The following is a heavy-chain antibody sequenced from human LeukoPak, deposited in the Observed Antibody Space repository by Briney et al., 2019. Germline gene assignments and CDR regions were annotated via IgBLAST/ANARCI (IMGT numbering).Heavy chain of an antibody. Sequence: GGSLRLSCAASGFTFSSYAMTWVRQAPGKGLEWVSSLSGSGGTTYYADSVKGRFTISGDNSKNTLYLQMNSPRAEDTAVYYCVKDRRSGSYPGDHWGQGTLVTVSS. CDR2: LSGSGGTT. CDR3: VKDRRSGSYPGDH. D-gene: IGHD1-26*01. CDR1: GFTFSSYA. V-gene: IGHV3-23*01. J-gene: IGHJ4*02.